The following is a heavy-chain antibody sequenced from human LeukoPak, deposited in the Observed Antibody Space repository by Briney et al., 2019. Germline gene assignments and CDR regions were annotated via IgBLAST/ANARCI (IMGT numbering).Heavy chain of an antibody. D-gene: IGHD3-10*01. CDR3: AGDDGYYGSGRSNWYFDL. CDR2: INHSGST. V-gene: IGHV4-34*01. Sequence: PSETLSLTCAVYGGSFSGYYWSWIRQPPGKQLEWIGEINHSGSTNYNPSLKSRVTISLDTSKNQFSLRLTSVTAADTAVYYCAGDDGYYGSGRSNWYFDLWGRGTLVTVSS. CDR1: GGSFSGYY. J-gene: IGHJ2*01.